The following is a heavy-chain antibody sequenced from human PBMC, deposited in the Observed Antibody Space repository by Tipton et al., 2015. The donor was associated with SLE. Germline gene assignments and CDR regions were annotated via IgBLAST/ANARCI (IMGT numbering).Heavy chain of an antibody. CDR3: ARDITGYSYGWYAIDR. D-gene: IGHD6-19*01. CDR2: MKPDGGER. Sequence: GSLRLSCAASGFTFTTQVMHWVRQAPGKGLEWVANMKPDGGERYYVGSVKGRFTISRDNAKNSVFLQMNNLRADDTAVYYCARDITGYSYGWYAIDRWGQGTLVTVSS. V-gene: IGHV3-7*01. CDR1: GFTFTTQV. J-gene: IGHJ5*02.